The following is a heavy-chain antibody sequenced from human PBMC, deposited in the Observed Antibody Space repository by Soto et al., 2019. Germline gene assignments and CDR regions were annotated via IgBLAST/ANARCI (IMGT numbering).Heavy chain of an antibody. Sequence: SVKVSCKASGGTFSSYAISGVRQAPGQGLEWMGGIIPIFGTANYAQKFQGRVTITADESTSTAYMELSSLRSEDTAVYYCARGRNRSSSSSHYDMDVFGRVTTFTVSS. V-gene: IGHV1-69*13. CDR1: GGTFSSYA. CDR3: ARGRNRSSSSSHYDMDV. D-gene: IGHD6-6*01. J-gene: IGHJ6*01. CDR2: IIPIFGTA.